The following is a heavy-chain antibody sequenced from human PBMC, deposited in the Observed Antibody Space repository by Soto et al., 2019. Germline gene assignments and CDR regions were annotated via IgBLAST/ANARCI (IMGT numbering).Heavy chain of an antibody. D-gene: IGHD6-6*01. CDR2: ISFDGTDK. CDR1: GFTFSSYV. J-gene: IGHJ4*02. CDR3: ARGSKAARQHCDS. V-gene: IGHV3-30-3*01. Sequence: QVQLVESGGGVVQPGRSLRLSCEASGFTFSSYVMYWVRQAPSKGLEWVAAISFDGTDKYYADSVKGRFTISRDNSKNTLYFQMNTLRTEDTAVYYCARGSKAARQHCDSWGLGTLVSVFS.